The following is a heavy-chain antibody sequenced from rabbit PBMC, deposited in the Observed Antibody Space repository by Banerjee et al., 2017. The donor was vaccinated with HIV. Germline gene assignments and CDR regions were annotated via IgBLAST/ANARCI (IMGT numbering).Heavy chain of an antibody. CDR2: INTISGDT. CDR1: GFSFSNGYV. J-gene: IGHJ4*01. Sequence: QEQLEESGGDLVKPEGSLTLTCTASGFSFSNGYVMCWVRQAPGKGLEWIACINTISGDTVYATWAKGRFTISKASWTTVTLQMTSLTAADTATYFCARAGSGDYMGLWGPGTLVTVS. V-gene: IGHV1S45*01. D-gene: IGHD1-1*01. CDR3: ARAGSGDYMGL.